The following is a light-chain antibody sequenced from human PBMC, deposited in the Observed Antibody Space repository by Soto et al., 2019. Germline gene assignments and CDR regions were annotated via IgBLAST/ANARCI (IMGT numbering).Light chain of an antibody. CDR2: GAS. Sequence: EIVLTQSPATLSVSPGARATLSCRASQTVNSNLAWYQQKPGQAPRLLILGASTRATGVPARFSGSGSGTEFTLTISSLQSEDFAVYHCHQYDNWLFTFGQGTRLEI. J-gene: IGKJ5*01. V-gene: IGKV3-15*01. CDR3: HQYDNWLFT. CDR1: QTVNSN.